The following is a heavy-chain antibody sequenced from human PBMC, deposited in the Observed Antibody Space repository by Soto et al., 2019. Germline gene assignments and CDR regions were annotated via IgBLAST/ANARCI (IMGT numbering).Heavy chain of an antibody. CDR2: IYYSGST. Sequence: SETLSLTCTVSGGSISSYYWSWIRQPPGKGLEWIGYIYYSGSTNYNPSLKSRVTISVDTSKNQFSLKLSSVTAADTAVYYCARHGQSWFGELLWWFDPWGQGTLVTVSS. D-gene: IGHD3-10*01. CDR1: GGSISSYY. V-gene: IGHV4-59*08. J-gene: IGHJ5*02. CDR3: ARHGQSWFGELLWWFDP.